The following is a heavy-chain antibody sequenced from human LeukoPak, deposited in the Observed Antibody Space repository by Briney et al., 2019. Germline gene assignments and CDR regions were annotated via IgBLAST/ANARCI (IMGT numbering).Heavy chain of an antibody. CDR2: INHSGST. J-gene: IGHJ4*02. CDR1: GGSFSGYY. D-gene: IGHD5-18*01. Sequence: SETLSLTCAVYGGSFSGYYWSWIRQPPGKGLEWIGEINHSGSTNYNPSLKSRVTISVDTSKNQFSLKLSSVTAADTAVYYCARAPYTAMVTHRGQGTLVTVSS. CDR3: ARAPYTAMVTH. V-gene: IGHV4-34*01.